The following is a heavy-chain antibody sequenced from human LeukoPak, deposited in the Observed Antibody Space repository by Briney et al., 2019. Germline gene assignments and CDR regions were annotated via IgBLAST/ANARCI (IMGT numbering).Heavy chain of an antibody. V-gene: IGHV3-23*01. CDR2: ISGSGGST. CDR3: AKKRKGYYYDSSGPFDY. D-gene: IGHD3-22*01. J-gene: IGHJ4*02. CDR1: GFTLSSYG. Sequence: GGSLRLSCAASGFTLSSYGMSWVRQAPGKGLEWVSAISGSGGSTYYADSVKGRFTISRDNSKNTLYLQMNSLRAEDTAVYYCAKKRKGYYYDSSGPFDYWGQGTLVTVSS.